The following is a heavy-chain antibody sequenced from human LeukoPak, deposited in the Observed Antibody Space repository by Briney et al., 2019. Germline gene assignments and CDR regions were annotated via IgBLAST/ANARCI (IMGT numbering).Heavy chain of an antibody. CDR1: GYSISSGYY. J-gene: IGHJ4*02. CDR2: ISSSSSYI. D-gene: IGHD2-2*01. Sequence: ETLSLTCTVSGYSISSGYYWDWVRQAPGKGLEWVSSISSSSSYIYYADSVKGRFTISRDNAENSLYLQMNSLRAEDTAVYYCARETYCTNTTCPIGDHFNYWGQGTLVTVSS. V-gene: IGHV3-21*01. CDR3: ARETYCTNTTCPIGDHFNY.